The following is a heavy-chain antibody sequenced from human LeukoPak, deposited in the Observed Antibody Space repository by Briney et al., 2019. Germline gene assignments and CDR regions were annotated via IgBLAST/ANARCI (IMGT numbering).Heavy chain of an antibody. J-gene: IGHJ5*02. CDR1: GGAFNNYA. CDR3: ARAVNYYGTNNWFDP. D-gene: IGHD3-10*01. V-gene: IGHV1-69*13. CDR2: IVPIFGTA. Sequence: ASVKVSCKASGGAFNNYAINWVRQAPGQGLEWMGGIVPIFGTANYAQKFQGRVTITADESTSTAYMELRSLRSDDTAVYYCARAVNYYGTNNWFDPRGQGTLVTVSS.